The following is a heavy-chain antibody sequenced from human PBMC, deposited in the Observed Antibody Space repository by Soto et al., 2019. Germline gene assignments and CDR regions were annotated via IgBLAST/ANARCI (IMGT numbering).Heavy chain of an antibody. Sequence: PGGSLRLSCAASGFTFSSYAMHWVRQAPGKGLEWVAVISYDGSKKYYADSVKGRFTISRDNSKNTLYLQMNSLRAEDTAVYYCARGPRRAGVMQGDAFDIWGQGTMVTVSS. J-gene: IGHJ3*02. CDR1: GFTFSSYA. CDR2: ISYDGSKK. D-gene: IGHD3-16*01. CDR3: ARGPRRAGVMQGDAFDI. V-gene: IGHV3-30-3*01.